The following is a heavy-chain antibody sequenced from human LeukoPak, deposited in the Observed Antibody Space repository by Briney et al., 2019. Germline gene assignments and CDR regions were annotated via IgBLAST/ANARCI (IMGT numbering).Heavy chain of an antibody. CDR3: AKWSPLLDSTSCLGGGCNAFDI. D-gene: IGHD2-2*01. J-gene: IGHJ3*02. CDR1: GFTFSSYA. V-gene: IGHV3-23*01. Sequence: GGSLRLSCAASGFTFSSYAMTWVRQAPGKGLEWVSAISGSDDGTYYGDSVKGRFTISRDNSKNMLYLKMNSLRAEDTAIYYCAKWSPLLDSTSCLGGGCNAFDIWGQGTMVTVSS. CDR2: ISGSDDGT.